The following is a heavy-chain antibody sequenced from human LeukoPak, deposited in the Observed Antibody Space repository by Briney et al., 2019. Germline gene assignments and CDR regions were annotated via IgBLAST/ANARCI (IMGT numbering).Heavy chain of an antibody. CDR1: GFTFGDYA. J-gene: IGHJ4*02. Sequence: GGSLRLSCTASGFTFGDYAMSWVRQAPGKGLEWVGFIRSKAYGGTTEYAASVKGRFTISRDDSKSIAYLQMNSLKTEDTAVYYCTREDWGWWEPDYNSYWGQGTLVTVSS. D-gene: IGHD1-26*01. V-gene: IGHV3-49*04. CDR3: TREDWGWWEPDYNSY. CDR2: IRSKAYGGTT.